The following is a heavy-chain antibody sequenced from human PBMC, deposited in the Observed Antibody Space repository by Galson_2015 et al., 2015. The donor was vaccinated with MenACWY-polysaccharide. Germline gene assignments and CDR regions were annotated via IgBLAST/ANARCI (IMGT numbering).Heavy chain of an antibody. CDR3: VRHFDRGAHERAFGH. D-gene: IGHD3-16*01. Sequence: SETLSLTCSVSGDSISAKDSIWGWIRQPPGKGLEWIGSMFYSGSTLYNPSHKSRITIFIDTPKNQFSLRLSSVTASDTAVYYCVRHFDRGAHERAFGHWGQGTLVSVSS. V-gene: IGHV4-39*01. CDR2: MFYSGST. J-gene: IGHJ4*02. CDR1: GDSISAKDSI.